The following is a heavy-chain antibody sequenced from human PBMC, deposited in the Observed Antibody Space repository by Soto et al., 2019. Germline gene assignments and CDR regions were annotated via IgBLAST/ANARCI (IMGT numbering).Heavy chain of an antibody. CDR3: ARGDKIFGVAHYGMDV. CDR2: INPNSGGT. D-gene: IGHD3-3*01. CDR1: GYTFTGYY. V-gene: IGHV1-2*02. Sequence: ASVKVSCKASGYTFTGYYMHWVRQAPGQGLEWMGWINPNSGGTNYAQKFQGRVTMTRDTSISTAYMELSRLRSDDTAVYYCARGDKIFGVAHYGMDVWGQGTTVTVSS. J-gene: IGHJ6*02.